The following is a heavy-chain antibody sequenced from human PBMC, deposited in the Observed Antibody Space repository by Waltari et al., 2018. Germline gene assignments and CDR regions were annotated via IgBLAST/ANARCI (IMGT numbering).Heavy chain of an antibody. CDR2: IIPIFGTA. V-gene: IGHV1-69*13. J-gene: IGHJ6*02. D-gene: IGHD3-22*01. CDR3: ARDKYYYDRGPYYYYGMDV. Sequence: QVQLVQSGAEVKKPGSSVKVSCKASGGTFSSYAIRWVRQAPGQGLEWMGGIIPIFGTANYAQKFQGRVTITADESTSTAYMELSSLRSEDTAVYYCARDKYYYDRGPYYYYGMDVWGQGTTVTVSS. CDR1: GGTFSSYA.